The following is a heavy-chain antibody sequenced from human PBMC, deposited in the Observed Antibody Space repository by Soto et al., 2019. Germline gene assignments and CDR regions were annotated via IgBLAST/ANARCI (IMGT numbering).Heavy chain of an antibody. J-gene: IGHJ4*02. D-gene: IGHD3-3*01. CDR3: AKLPARFWSGYYPERTHYFDY. V-gene: IGHV3-23*01. CDR2: ISGSGGST. CDR1: GFTFSSYA. Sequence: EVQLLESGGGLVQPGGSLRLSCAASGFTFSSYAMSWVRQAPGKGLEWVSAISGSGGSTYYADSVKGRFTISRDNSKNTLYLQMNSLRAEDTAVYYCAKLPARFWSGYYPERTHYFDYWGQGTLVTVSS.